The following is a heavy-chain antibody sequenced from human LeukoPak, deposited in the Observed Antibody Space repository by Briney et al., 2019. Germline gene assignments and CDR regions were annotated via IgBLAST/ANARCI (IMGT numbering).Heavy chain of an antibody. V-gene: IGHV4-34*01. Sequence: SETLSLTCAVYGGSFSGYYWSWIRQPPGKGLEWIGEINHSGSTNYNPSLKSRVTISVDTSKNQFSLKLSSVTAADTAVYYCARVDTAMVTDYWGQGTLVTVSS. J-gene: IGHJ4*02. CDR1: GGSFSGYY. D-gene: IGHD5-18*01. CDR3: ARVDTAMVTDY. CDR2: INHSGST.